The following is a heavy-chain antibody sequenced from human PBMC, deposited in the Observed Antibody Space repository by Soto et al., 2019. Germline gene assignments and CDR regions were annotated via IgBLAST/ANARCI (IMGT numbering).Heavy chain of an antibody. V-gene: IGHV3-74*01. Sequence: GGSLRLSCAASGVTFSKYAMTWARQAPGKGLEWVSAISSDGSSTTYADSVKGRFTISRDNAENSLHLQMNSLRAEDTAVYYCARVRYCSDNSCYSWFDYWGQGTLVTVSS. CDR3: ARVRYCSDNSCYSWFDY. CDR1: GVTFSKYA. D-gene: IGHD2-15*01. CDR2: ISSDGSST. J-gene: IGHJ4*02.